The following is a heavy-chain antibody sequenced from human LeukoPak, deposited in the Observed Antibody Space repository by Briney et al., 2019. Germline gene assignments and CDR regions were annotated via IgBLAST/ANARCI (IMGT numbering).Heavy chain of an antibody. D-gene: IGHD5-18*01. J-gene: IGHJ4*02. CDR3: ARDLSGITGYTYGRGIDY. CDR2: ISSSGSTI. Sequence: GGSLRLSCAASGFTFSSYGMHWVRQAPGKGLEWVSYISSSGSTIYYADSVKGRFTISRDNAKNSLYLQMNSLRADDTAVYYCARDLSGITGYTYGRGIDYWGQGTLVTVSS. CDR1: GFTFSSYG. V-gene: IGHV3-48*04.